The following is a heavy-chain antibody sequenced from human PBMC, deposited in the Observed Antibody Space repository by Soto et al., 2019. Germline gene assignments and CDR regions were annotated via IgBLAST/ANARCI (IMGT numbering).Heavy chain of an antibody. CDR1: GISFSDAW. CDR3: TTHPYTSDWSVYGMGV. J-gene: IGHJ6*02. D-gene: IGHD6-19*01. CDR2: VKSRTYGATT. Sequence: GGSLRLSCVASGISFSDAWMNWVRRAPGKGLEWVGRVKSRTYGATTDYAAPVKGRFTISRDDSENTLFLHMSSLKTEDTAVYYCTTHPYTSDWSVYGMGVWGRGTTVTVSS. V-gene: IGHV3-15*07.